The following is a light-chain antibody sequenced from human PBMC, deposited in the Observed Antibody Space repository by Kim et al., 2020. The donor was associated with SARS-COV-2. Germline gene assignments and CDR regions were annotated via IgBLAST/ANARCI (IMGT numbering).Light chain of an antibody. Sequence: DIQLTQSPSFLSASVGDRVTITCRASRDISSYLAWYQQKPGIAPKLLIYGASTLQSGVPSRFSGSGSGTEFTLTISSLQPEDFATYYCQQLNSFPLTFGGGTKVDIK. CDR1: RDISSY. J-gene: IGKJ4*01. CDR3: QQLNSFPLT. V-gene: IGKV1-9*01. CDR2: GAS.